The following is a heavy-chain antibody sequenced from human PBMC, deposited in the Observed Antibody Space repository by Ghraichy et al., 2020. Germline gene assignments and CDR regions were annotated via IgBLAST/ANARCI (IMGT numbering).Heavy chain of an antibody. CDR2: IKSDGTIT. V-gene: IGHV3-74*01. CDR1: GFTFTNYW. D-gene: IGHD3-10*01. J-gene: IGHJ4*02. Sequence: GGSLRLSCVASGFTFTNYWMHWVRQVPGKGLVWVSRIKSDGTITTYAESLKGRFTISRDNAKNTLYLQMNSLRAEDTAVYYCAASLETLFRGAFDYWGQGTLVTVSS. CDR3: AASLETLFRGAFDY.